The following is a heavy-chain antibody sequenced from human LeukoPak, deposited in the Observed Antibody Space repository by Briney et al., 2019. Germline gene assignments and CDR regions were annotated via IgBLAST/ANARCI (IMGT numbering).Heavy chain of an antibody. CDR3: ARDAVAETSSWNFDY. Sequence: GGSLRLSCAASGFTFNSYSMNWIRQTPGKGLEWVSAISGSSNNIYYADSMKGRFTISRDNAKNSLYLQMNSLRVEDTAVYYCARDAVAETSSWNFDYWGQGTLVTVSS. V-gene: IGHV3-21*01. CDR1: GFTFNSYS. CDR2: ISGSSNNI. D-gene: IGHD6-13*01. J-gene: IGHJ4*01.